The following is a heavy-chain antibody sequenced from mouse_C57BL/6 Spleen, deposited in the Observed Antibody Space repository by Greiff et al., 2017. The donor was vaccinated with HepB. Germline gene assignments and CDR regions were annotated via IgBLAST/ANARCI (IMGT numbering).Heavy chain of an antibody. CDR1: GFTFSSYA. CDR2: ISSGGDYI. Sequence: EVQRVESGEGLVKPGGSLKLSCAASGFTFSSYAMSWVRQTPEKRLEWVAYISSGGDYIYYADTVKGRFTISRDNARNTLYLQMSSLKSEDTAMYYCTRGYYYGSSPYYYAMDYWGQGTSVTVSS. J-gene: IGHJ4*01. CDR3: TRGYYYGSSPYYYAMDY. D-gene: IGHD1-1*01. V-gene: IGHV5-9-1*02.